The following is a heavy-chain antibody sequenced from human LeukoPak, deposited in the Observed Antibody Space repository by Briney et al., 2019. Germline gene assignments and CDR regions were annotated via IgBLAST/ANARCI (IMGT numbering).Heavy chain of an antibody. CDR3: AGVGSGWYTYFDY. J-gene: IGHJ4*02. V-gene: IGHV4-34*01. CDR1: GGSFSGYY. CDR2: INHSGST. D-gene: IGHD6-19*01. Sequence: SEALSLTCAVYGGSFSGYYWSWIRQPPGKGLEWIGEINHSGSTNYNPSLKSRVTISVDTSKNQFSLKLSSVTAADTAVYYCAGVGSGWYTYFDYWGQGTLVTVSS.